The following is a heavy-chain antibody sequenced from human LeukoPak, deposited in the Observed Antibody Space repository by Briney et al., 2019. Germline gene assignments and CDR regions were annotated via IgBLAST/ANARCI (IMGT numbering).Heavy chain of an antibody. CDR3: ATNDYGGNLYYSDF. CDR2: IYPGDSDT. CDR1: GYTFTGYW. J-gene: IGHJ4*02. D-gene: IGHD4-23*01. V-gene: IGHV5-51*01. Sequence: GESLKISCKLSGYTFTGYWVVWLRQMPGKGLEWMGIIYPGDSDTKYSPSFQGQVTVSADKSISTAYLQWSSLKASDTAMYYCATNDYGGNLYYSDFWGQGTLVTVSS.